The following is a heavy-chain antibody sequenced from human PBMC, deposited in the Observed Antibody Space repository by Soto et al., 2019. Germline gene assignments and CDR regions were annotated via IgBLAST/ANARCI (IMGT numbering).Heavy chain of an antibody. CDR1: GFNFSSYG. CDR3: ARTYDSSGYPSWYFDY. V-gene: IGHV3-33*01. Sequence: PGGSLRLSCAASGFNFSSYGMHWVRQAPGKGLEWVAVIWYDGSNKYYADSVKGRFTISRDNSKNTLYLQMNSLRAEDTAVYYCARTYDSSGYPSWYFDYWGQGTLVTVSS. CDR2: IWYDGSNK. D-gene: IGHD3-22*01. J-gene: IGHJ4*02.